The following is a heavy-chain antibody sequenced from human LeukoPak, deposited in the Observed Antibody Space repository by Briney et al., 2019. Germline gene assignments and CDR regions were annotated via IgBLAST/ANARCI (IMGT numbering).Heavy chain of an antibody. CDR3: AREIQPQRPPLDYYYYYGMDV. CDR2: INPTGGST. D-gene: IGHD1-1*01. J-gene: IGHJ6*02. Sequence: ASVTVSCTASGYTFTSYYMHWVRQVPGQGLEWMGIINPTGGSTSYAQKFQGRVTMTRDTSTSTVYMELSSLRSEDTAVFYCAREIQPQRPPLDYYYYYGMDVWGQGTTVTVSS. V-gene: IGHV1-46*01. CDR1: GYTFTSYY.